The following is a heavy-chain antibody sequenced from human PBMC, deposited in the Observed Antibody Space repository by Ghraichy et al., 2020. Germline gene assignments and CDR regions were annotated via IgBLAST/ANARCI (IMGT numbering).Heavy chain of an antibody. CDR3: ARDTFIVVVPAAMMGGDYYYGMDV. V-gene: IGHV1-18*04. CDR2: ISAYNGNT. CDR1: GYTFTSYG. J-gene: IGHJ6*02. D-gene: IGHD2-2*01. Sequence: ASVKVSCKASGYTFTSYGISWVRQAPGQGLEWMGWISAYNGNTNYAQKLQGRVTMTTDTSTSTAYMELRSLRSDDTAVYYCARDTFIVVVPAAMMGGDYYYGMDVWGQGTTVTVSS.